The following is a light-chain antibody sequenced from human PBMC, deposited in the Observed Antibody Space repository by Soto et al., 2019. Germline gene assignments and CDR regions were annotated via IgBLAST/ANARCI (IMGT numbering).Light chain of an antibody. CDR3: QSYDTSLRGSV. CDR2: ANN. CDR1: SSNFGAGYD. J-gene: IGLJ3*02. V-gene: IGLV1-40*01. Sequence: QSVLTQPPSVSGAPGQRVTISCTGSSSNFGAGYDVHWYQQLPGTAPKLLIYANNIRPSGVPDRFSGSKSGTLASLAITGLQAEDEAEYYCQSYDTSLRGSVFCGGTKLTVL.